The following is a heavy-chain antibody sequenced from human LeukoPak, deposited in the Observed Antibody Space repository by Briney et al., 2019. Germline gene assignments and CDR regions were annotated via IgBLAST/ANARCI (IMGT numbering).Heavy chain of an antibody. CDR2: IISSGSTI. J-gene: IGHJ4*02. CDR3: AKDPGYCSGGSCYYFDY. CDR1: GFTFSNYE. V-gene: IGHV3-48*03. Sequence: GGSLRLSCAASGFTFSNYEMNWVRQAPGKGLEWVSYIISSGSTIDYADSVKGRFTISRDNAKNSLYLQMNSLRAEDTAVYYCAKDPGYCSGGSCYYFDYWGQGTLVTVSS. D-gene: IGHD2-15*01.